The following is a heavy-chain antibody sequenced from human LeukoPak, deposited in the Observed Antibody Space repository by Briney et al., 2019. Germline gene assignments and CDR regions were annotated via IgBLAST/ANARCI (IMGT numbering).Heavy chain of an antibody. Sequence: VASVKVSCKFSAYTLTELSMHWVRQAPGKGLEWMGRFDPEDGETIYAQKFQGRVTMTEDTSTNTAYMELSSLRSEDTAVYYCATQQLVRFVLRFQHWGQGTLVTVSS. V-gene: IGHV1-24*01. D-gene: IGHD6-13*01. CDR3: ATQQLVRFVLRFQH. CDR1: AYTLTELS. CDR2: FDPEDGET. J-gene: IGHJ1*01.